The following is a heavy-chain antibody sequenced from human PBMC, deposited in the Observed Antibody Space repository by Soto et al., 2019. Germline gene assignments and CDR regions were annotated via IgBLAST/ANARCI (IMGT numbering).Heavy chain of an antibody. CDR3: ATGRSTRFDH. Sequence: LGGPLRLSCVASGFTFNRYGMHWVRQAPGKGLEWVAEISFDGTAKYYAESVKGRFTVSRDNGNNTLHLEMNSLGAKDTAVYFCATGRSTRFDHWGQGTLVTVSS. CDR1: GFTFNRYG. CDR2: ISFDGTAK. D-gene: IGHD1-1*01. J-gene: IGHJ5*02. V-gene: IGHV3-30*03.